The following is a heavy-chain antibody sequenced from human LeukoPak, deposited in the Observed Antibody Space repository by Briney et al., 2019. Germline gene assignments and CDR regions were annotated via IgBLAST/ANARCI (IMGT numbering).Heavy chain of an antibody. CDR3: AKDLSQRGAFDI. CDR1: AFTFSSYA. Sequence: GGSLRLSCAASAFTFSSYAMHWVRQPPGKGMEWVAVISYDGSNKYYADSVKGRFSISRDNSKNALYVQMNSMRAEDTAVYYCAKDLSQRGAFDIWGQGTMVTVSS. V-gene: IGHV3-30*04. J-gene: IGHJ3*02. CDR2: ISYDGSNK. D-gene: IGHD1-1*01.